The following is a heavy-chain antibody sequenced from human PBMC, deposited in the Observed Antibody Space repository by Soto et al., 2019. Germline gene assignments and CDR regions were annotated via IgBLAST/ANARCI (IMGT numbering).Heavy chain of an antibody. V-gene: IGHV4-59*01. CDR1: GGSISSYY. Sequence: PSETLSLTCTVSGGSISSYYWSWIRQPPGKGLEWIGYIYYSGSTNYNPSLKSRVTISVDTSKNRFSLKLSSVTAADTAVYYCARRHCSSTSCHNNFDYWGQGTLVTVSS. CDR3: ARRHCSSTSCHNNFDY. D-gene: IGHD2-2*02. J-gene: IGHJ4*02. CDR2: IYYSGST.